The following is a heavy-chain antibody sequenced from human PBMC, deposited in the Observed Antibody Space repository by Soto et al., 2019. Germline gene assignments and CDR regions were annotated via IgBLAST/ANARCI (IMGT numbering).Heavy chain of an antibody. D-gene: IGHD1-1*01. V-gene: IGHV4-31*03. CDR1: GGSISSGGYY. Sequence: SETLSLTCTVSGGSISSGGYYWSWIRQHPGKGLEWIGYIYYSGSTYYNPSLKSRVTISVDTSKNQFSLKLSSVTAADTAVYYCARVQNARSPYYFDYWGQGTLVTVSS. J-gene: IGHJ4*02. CDR2: IYYSGST. CDR3: ARVQNARSPYYFDY.